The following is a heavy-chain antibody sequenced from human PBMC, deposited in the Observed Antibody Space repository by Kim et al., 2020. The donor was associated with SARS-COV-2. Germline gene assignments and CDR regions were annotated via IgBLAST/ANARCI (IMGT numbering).Heavy chain of an antibody. D-gene: IGHD3-9*01. J-gene: IGHJ6*02. V-gene: IGHV4-39*02. CDR3: ARETIGYYYYGMDV. Sequence: PSLKSRVTISVDTSKNPFSLKLSSVTAADTAVYYCARETIGYYYYGMDVWGQGTTVTVSS.